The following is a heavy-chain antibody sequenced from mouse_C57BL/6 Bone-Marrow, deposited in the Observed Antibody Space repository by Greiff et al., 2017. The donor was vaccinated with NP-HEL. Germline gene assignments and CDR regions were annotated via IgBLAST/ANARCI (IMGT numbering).Heavy chain of an antibody. J-gene: IGHJ4*01. CDR2: IYPGSGST. V-gene: IGHV1-55*01. CDR3: ARFFPAFYYYAKDY. CDR1: GYTFTSYW. Sequence: QVQLQQPGAELVKPGASVKMSCKASGYTFTSYWITWVKQRPGQGLEWIGDIYPGSGSTNYNEKFKGKATLTAAKSSSTAYMELRSLTSEDSAVYFCARFFPAFYYYAKDYWGQGTSVTVTS.